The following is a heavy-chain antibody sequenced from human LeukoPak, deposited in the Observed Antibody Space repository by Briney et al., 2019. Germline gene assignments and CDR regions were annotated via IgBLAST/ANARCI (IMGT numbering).Heavy chain of an antibody. Sequence: GASVKVSCKASGYTFTSYDINWVRQATGQGLEWMGWMNPNSGNTGYAQKFQGRVTMTRNTSISTAYMELSSLRSEDTAVYYCAKFDFWSGYYGGGAFDIWGQGTMVTVSS. CDR2: MNPNSGNT. CDR3: AKFDFWSGYYGGGAFDI. J-gene: IGHJ3*02. V-gene: IGHV1-8*01. D-gene: IGHD3-3*01. CDR1: GYTFTSYD.